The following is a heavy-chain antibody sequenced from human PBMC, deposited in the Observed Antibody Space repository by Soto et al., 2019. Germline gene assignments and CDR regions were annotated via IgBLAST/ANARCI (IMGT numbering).Heavy chain of an antibody. CDR1: GGSISSYY. V-gene: IGHV4-59*08. Sequence: SETLSLTCTVSGGSISSYYWSWIRQPPGKGLEWIGYIYYSGSTYYNPSLKSRVTISVDTSKNQFSLKLSSVTAADTAVYYCARSITMVRGVIWYHYYGMEVWGQGTTVTVSS. CDR3: ARSITMVRGVIWYHYYGMEV. CDR2: IYYSGST. D-gene: IGHD3-10*01. J-gene: IGHJ6*02.